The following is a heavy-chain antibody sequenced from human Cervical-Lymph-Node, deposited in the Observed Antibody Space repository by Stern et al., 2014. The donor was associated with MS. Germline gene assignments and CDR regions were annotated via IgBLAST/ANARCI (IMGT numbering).Heavy chain of an antibody. CDR1: GFSFSNYY. Sequence: VQLVESGGGLVKPGGSLRLSCAASGFSFSNYYMSWIRQAPGKGLEWVSYISTSGDHIDYAESVKGRFTISRDKAKNSLYLQMNSLRADDTAIYYCVRADGSTDDYWGQGTLVTVSS. J-gene: IGHJ4*02. D-gene: IGHD3-10*01. CDR2: ISTSGDHI. CDR3: VRADGSTDDY. V-gene: IGHV3-11*01.